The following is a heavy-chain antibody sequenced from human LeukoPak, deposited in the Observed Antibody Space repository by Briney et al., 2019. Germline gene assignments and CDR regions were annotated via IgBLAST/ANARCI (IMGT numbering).Heavy chain of an antibody. J-gene: IGHJ4*02. V-gene: IGHV3-33*01. CDR1: GFTFSSYG. CDR3: ARDQRTKYHLDY. Sequence: GGSLRLSCAASGFTFSSYGMHWVRQAPGKGLEWVAVIWYDGSNKYYADSVKGRFTISRDNSKNTLYLQMNSLRAEDTAVYYCARDQRTKYHLDYWGQGTLVTVSS. D-gene: IGHD2-2*01. CDR2: IWYDGSNK.